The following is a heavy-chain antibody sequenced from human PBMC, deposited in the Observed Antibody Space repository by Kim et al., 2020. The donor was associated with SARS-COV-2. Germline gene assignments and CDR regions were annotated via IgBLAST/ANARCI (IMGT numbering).Heavy chain of an antibody. CDR3: ARDTYCSGGSCYPEGIGY. D-gene: IGHD2-15*01. CDR1: GYTFTSYG. Sequence: ASVKVSCKASGYTFTSYGISWVRQAPGQGLEWMGWISAYNGNTNYAQKLQGRVTMTTDTSTSTAYMELRSLSSDDTAVYYCARDTYCSGGSCYPEGIGYWGQGTLVTVSS. CDR2: ISAYNGNT. V-gene: IGHV1-18*01. J-gene: IGHJ4*02.